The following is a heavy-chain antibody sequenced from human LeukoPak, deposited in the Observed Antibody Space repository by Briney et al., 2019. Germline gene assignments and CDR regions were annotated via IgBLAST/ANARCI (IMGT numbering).Heavy chain of an antibody. V-gene: IGHV3-48*01. J-gene: IGHJ4*02. CDR3: ARDFLEDSY. Sequence: PGESLRLSCAASGFTFSSYNMNWVRQAPGKGLEWLSYISSSSSTIYYADSVKGRFTISRDNAKNSLYLQMNSLRAEDTAVYYCARDFLEDSYWGQGTLVTVSS. CDR1: GFTFSSYN. CDR2: ISSSSSTI. D-gene: IGHD3-3*01.